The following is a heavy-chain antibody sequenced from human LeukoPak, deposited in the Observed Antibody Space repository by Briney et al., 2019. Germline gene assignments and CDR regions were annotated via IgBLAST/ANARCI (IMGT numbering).Heavy chain of an antibody. CDR1: GFGFSNYW. CDR2: IKEDGRLI. CDR3: ATGRWFGEFAGSAFED. V-gene: IGHV3-7*01. D-gene: IGHD3-10*01. Sequence: PGGSLRLSCLGSGFGFSNYWMTWLRQAPGEGLEWVANIKEDGRLIYYADSVKGRFTISRDNAKNSVYLQMNSLRVDDTALYYCATGRWFGEFAGSAFEDWGEGGLVTVSS. J-gene: IGHJ4*02.